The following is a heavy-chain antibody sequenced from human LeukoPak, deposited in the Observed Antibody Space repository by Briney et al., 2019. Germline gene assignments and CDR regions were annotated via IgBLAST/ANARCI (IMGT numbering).Heavy chain of an antibody. D-gene: IGHD6-19*01. CDR3: AKHSSGWYEIDY. J-gene: IGHJ4*02. CDR1: GFTFSSYA. V-gene: IGHV3-23*01. CDR2: ISGSGGST. Sequence: GGSLRLSCAASGFTFSSYAMSWVRQAPGKGLEWVSAISGSGGSTYYADSVKGQFTISRDNSKNTLYLQMNSLRAEDTAVYYCAKHSSGWYEIDYWGQGTLVTVSS.